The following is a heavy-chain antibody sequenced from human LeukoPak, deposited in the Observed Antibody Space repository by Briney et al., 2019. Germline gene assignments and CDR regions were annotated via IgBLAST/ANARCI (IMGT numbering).Heavy chain of an antibody. CDR2: VFYSGNS. CDR1: GAFTSTHY. J-gene: IGHJ4*02. CDR3: ARIDPLGYFDL. V-gene: IGHV4-59*11. Sequence: SETLSLTCTVSGAFTSTHYWSWVRQPLGKGLEWIGYVFYSGNSNYNPSFTSRLTMSVDTSKTQFSLKLTSVTAADTAVYYCARIDPLGYFDLWGQGTLATVSS.